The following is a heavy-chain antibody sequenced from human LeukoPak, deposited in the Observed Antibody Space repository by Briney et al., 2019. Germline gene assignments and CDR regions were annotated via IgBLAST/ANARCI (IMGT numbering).Heavy chain of an antibody. CDR2: INNDGSRT. Sequence: PGGSQRLSCAASGFTLSNSWMFWVRQPPGKGLKYVSEINNDGSRTSYADSVKGRFTISRDGAENTLFLQMNSLRAEDTAVYFCARGGVSGGFDYWGQGTLVTVFS. CDR3: ARGGVSGGFDY. J-gene: IGHJ4*02. V-gene: IGHV3-74*01. CDR1: GFTLSNSW. D-gene: IGHD3-10*01.